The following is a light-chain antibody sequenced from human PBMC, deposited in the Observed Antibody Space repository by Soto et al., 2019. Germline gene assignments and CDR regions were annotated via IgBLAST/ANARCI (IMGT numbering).Light chain of an antibody. CDR3: CSDAGTYTFV. CDR1: SGDVGGSNH. J-gene: IGLJ1*01. CDR2: DVT. V-gene: IGLV2-11*01. Sequence: QPALTQPRSVSGSPGQSVTISCTGTSGDVGGSNHVSWYQHHPGKAPKFLIYDVTKRPSGVPDRFSGSKSGNTASLTISGLQPEDEADYYCCSDAGTYTFVFGTGTKVTVL.